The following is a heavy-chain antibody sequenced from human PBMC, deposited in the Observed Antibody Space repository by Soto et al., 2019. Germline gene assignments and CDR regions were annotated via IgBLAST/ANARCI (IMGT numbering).Heavy chain of an antibody. J-gene: IGHJ4*02. Sequence: GGSLGLSCAASGFTFSNAWMSWVRQAPGKGLEWVGRIKSKTDGGTTDYAAPVKGRFTISRDDSKNTLYLQMNSLKTEDTAVYYCTTDLYSYGLLRFDYWGQGTLVTVSS. CDR3: TTDLYSYGLLRFDY. D-gene: IGHD5-18*01. V-gene: IGHV3-15*01. CDR2: IKSKTDGGTT. CDR1: GFTFSNAW.